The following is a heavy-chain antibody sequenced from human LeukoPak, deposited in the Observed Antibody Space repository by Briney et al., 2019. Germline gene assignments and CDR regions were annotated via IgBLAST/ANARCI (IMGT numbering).Heavy chain of an antibody. J-gene: IGHJ4*02. D-gene: IGHD3-22*01. CDR3: ARGPGDSSGYYPF. V-gene: IGHV1-69*04. CDR1: GDTFSSHA. Sequence: SVKVSCKASGDTFSSHAISWVRQAPGQGLEWMGRIIPIFGIANYAQKFQGRVTITADKSTSTAYMELSSLRSEDTAVYYFARGPGDSSGYYPFWGQGTLVTVSS. CDR2: IIPIFGIA.